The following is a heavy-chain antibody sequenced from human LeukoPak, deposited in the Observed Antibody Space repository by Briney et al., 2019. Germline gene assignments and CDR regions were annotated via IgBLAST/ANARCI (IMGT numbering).Heavy chain of an antibody. CDR3: VKGQEVVYAPTFDY. J-gene: IGHJ4*02. CDR2: IGTNGIST. Sequence: GGSLRLSCAASGFTFSDYYMSWIRQAPGKGLEYVSSIGTNGISTYYADSVTGRFTISRDNSKNSLYLQMSSLRAEDTAVYYCVKGQEVVYAPTFDYWGQGTLVTVSS. V-gene: IGHV3-64D*09. D-gene: IGHD2-8*02. CDR1: GFTFSDYY.